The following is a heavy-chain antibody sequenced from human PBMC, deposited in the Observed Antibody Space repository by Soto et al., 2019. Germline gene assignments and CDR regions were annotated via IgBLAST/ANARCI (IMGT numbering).Heavy chain of an antibody. Sequence: QVQLVQSGAEVKMPGTSVKVSCKASGYSFSTYHIHWVRQAPGQGLEWLGFINPDGGATNYAQKFQGRLRLTRDTPTSTVSMELSSLGHDDTAVYYCARDSTVTNAFEYWGQGSLVIVSS. J-gene: IGHJ4*02. D-gene: IGHD4-17*01. CDR3: ARDSTVTNAFEY. CDR2: INPDGGAT. CDR1: GYSFSTYH. V-gene: IGHV1-46*01.